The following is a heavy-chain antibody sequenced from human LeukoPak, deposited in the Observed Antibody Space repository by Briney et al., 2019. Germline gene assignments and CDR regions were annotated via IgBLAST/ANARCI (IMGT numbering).Heavy chain of an antibody. CDR2: ISYDGSNK. CDR3: ARDPRGNYYGMDV. J-gene: IGHJ6*02. CDR1: GFTFSSYA. Sequence: PGGSLRLSCAASGFTFSSYAMHWVRQAPGKGLEWVAVISYDGSNKYYADSVKGRFTISRDNSKNTLYLQMNSLRAEDTAVYYCARDPRGNYYGMDVRGQGTTVTVSS. V-gene: IGHV3-30-3*01.